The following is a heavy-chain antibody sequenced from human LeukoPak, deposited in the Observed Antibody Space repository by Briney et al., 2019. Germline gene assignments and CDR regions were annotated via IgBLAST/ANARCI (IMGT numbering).Heavy chain of an antibody. D-gene: IGHD1-26*01. Sequence: ASVKVSCKASGYTFTGYYMHWVRQAPGQGLEWMGWINPNSGGTNYAQKFQGRVTMTRDTSISTAYMELSRLRSDDAAVYYCARVRREQYDPFDYWGQGTLVTASS. V-gene: IGHV1-2*02. CDR1: GYTFTGYY. CDR3: ARVRREQYDPFDY. CDR2: INPNSGGT. J-gene: IGHJ4*02.